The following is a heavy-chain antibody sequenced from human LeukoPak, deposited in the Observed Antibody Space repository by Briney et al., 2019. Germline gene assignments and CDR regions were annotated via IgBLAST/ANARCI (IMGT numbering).Heavy chain of an antibody. D-gene: IGHD1-1*01. V-gene: IGHV1-46*01. CDR1: GGTFSSYA. J-gene: IGHJ4*02. CDR3: ARVDVHTDAQKY. CDR2: IDPSGGTT. Sequence: ASVKVSCKASGGTFSSYAISWVRQAPGHGLEWMGMIDPSGGTTNYAQKFQGRVTMTRDTSTSTVYMDLSSLRSEDTAVYYCARVDVHTDAQKYWGQGTLVTVSS.